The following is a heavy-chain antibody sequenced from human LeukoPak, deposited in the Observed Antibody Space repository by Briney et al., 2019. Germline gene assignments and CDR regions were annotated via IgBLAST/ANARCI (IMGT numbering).Heavy chain of an antibody. Sequence: GGSLRLSCAASGFTFRSYWMHWVRQAPGEGLVWVSRINSDGSSTSYADSVKGRFTISRDNAKNTLYLQMNSLRAEDTAVYYCSRAAHYGSGSYYTRNWFDPWGQGTLVTVSS. CDR1: GFTFRSYW. D-gene: IGHD3-10*01. J-gene: IGHJ5*02. CDR2: INSDGSST. CDR3: SRAAHYGSGSYYTRNWFDP. V-gene: IGHV3-74*01.